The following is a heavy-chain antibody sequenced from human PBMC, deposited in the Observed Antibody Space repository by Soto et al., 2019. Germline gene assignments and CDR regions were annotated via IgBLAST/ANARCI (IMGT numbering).Heavy chain of an antibody. D-gene: IGHD6-6*01. CDR1: GFTFSNYA. Sequence: HPGGSLRLSCAASGFTFSNYAMHWVRQAPGKGLEWVAVISYDGSNKYYADSVKGRFTISRDNSKNTVYLQMNSLRAEDTAVYYCARERSRSSSPYFDYWGQGTLVTVSS. CDR2: ISYDGSNK. J-gene: IGHJ4*02. V-gene: IGHV3-30-3*01. CDR3: ARERSRSSSPYFDY.